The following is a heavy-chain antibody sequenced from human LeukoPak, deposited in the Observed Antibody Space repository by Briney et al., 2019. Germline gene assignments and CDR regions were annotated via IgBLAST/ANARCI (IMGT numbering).Heavy chain of an antibody. V-gene: IGHV3-30*18. J-gene: IGHJ3*02. Sequence: PGGSRRLSCAASGFTFSSYGMHWVRQAPGKGLEWVAGISCDGSNKYYADSVKGRFTISRDNSKNTLYLQMNSLRAEDTAVYYCAKGDFRGYSYAHAFDIWGQGTMVTVSS. CDR3: AKGDFRGYSYAHAFDI. CDR1: GFTFSSYG. D-gene: IGHD5-18*01. CDR2: ISCDGSNK.